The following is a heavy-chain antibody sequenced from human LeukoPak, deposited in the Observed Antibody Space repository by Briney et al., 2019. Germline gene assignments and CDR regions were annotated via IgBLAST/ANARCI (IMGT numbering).Heavy chain of an antibody. D-gene: IGHD1-26*01. CDR2: IKQDGSEK. V-gene: IGHV3-7*01. Sequence: GGSLRLSCAASGFTFSSYWMSWVRQAPGKGLEWVANIKQDGSEKYYVDSVKGRFTISRDNAKNSLYLQMNSLRAEDTAVYYCARDPYSGNYGAYYYYYMDVWGKGTTVTVSS. CDR1: GFTFSSYW. CDR3: ARDPYSGNYGAYYYYYMDV. J-gene: IGHJ6*03.